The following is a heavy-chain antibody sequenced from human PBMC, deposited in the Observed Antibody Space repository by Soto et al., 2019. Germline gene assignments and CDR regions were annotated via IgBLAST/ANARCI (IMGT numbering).Heavy chain of an antibody. V-gene: IGHV3-30-3*01. Sequence: GGSLRLSCAASGFTFSSYAMHWVRQAPGKGLEWVAVISYDGSNKYYADSVKGRFTISRDNSKNTLYLQMNSLRAEDTAVYYCAREGYSYGLSAFDIWGQGTMVTVSS. J-gene: IGHJ3*02. CDR3: AREGYSYGLSAFDI. CDR1: GFTFSSYA. CDR2: ISYDGSNK. D-gene: IGHD5-18*01.